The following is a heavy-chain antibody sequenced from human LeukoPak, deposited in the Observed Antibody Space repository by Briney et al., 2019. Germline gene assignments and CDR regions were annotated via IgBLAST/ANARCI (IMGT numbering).Heavy chain of an antibody. V-gene: IGHV3-48*04. CDR1: GFRFGGYS. CDR3: ARIRGSTLAISYMDV. Sequence: GGSLRLSCTASGFRFGGYSIHWVRQAPGKGLGWLSYISVSGTIHADSVMGRVTVSRDNAKNSLYLQMNSLRAEDTAVYYCARIRGSTLAISYMDVWGKGTTVTVSS. CDR2: ISVSGT. D-gene: IGHD2-21*01. J-gene: IGHJ6*03.